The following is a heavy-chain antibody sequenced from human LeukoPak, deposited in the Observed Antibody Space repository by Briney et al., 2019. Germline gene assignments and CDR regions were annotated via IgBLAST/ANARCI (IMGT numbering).Heavy chain of an antibody. CDR1: RFTFSDHA. D-gene: IGHD4-11*01. Sequence: GGSLRLSCTASRFTFSDHAMHWVRQAPGKGLEWVAIISYDGNYKYYAASVKGRFTISRDNAKNTLYLQMNSLRAEDTAVYYCARRTGDYSNYRGIFDIWGQGTKVTISS. V-gene: IGHV3-30-3*01. J-gene: IGHJ3*02. CDR2: ISYDGNYK. CDR3: ARRTGDYSNYRGIFDI.